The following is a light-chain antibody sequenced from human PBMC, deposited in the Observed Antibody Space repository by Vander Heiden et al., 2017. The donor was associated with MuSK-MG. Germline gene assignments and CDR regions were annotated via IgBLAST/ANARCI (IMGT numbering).Light chain of an antibody. CDR2: AAS. Sequence: IQMTQYPSALSVSVGDRVTITCRESPGIRNDLGWYQQKPGQAPKRLIYAASSLQCGVPSRFSGSGSGTEFTLTISNLQPEDFAIYYCQQDNSSPIAFGQGTKVEIK. V-gene: IGKV1-17*02. J-gene: IGKJ5*01. CDR1: PGIRND. CDR3: QQDNSSPIA.